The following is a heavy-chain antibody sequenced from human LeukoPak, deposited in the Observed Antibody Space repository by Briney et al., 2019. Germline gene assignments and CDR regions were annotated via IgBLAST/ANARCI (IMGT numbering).Heavy chain of an antibody. CDR1: GGTFSSYA. CDR3: ARETTVTTAFDI. Sequence: SVKVSCKASGGTFSSYAISWVRQAPGQRLEWMGRIIPILGIANYAQKFQGRVTITADKSTSTAYMELSSLRSEDTAVYYCARETTVTTAFDIWGQGTMVTVSS. J-gene: IGHJ3*02. D-gene: IGHD4-17*01. CDR2: IIPILGIA. V-gene: IGHV1-69*04.